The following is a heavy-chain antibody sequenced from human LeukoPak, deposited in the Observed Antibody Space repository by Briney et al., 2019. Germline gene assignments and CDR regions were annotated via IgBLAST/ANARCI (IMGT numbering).Heavy chain of an antibody. CDR1: GFTFSSYS. Sequence: GGSLRLSCAASGFTFSSYSMSWVRQAPGKGLEWVANIKQDGSEKYSVDSVKGRFTISRDNAKNSLYLQLNSLRAEDTAVYYCARAILRKDDYMDVWGKGTTVTVSS. D-gene: IGHD4-17*01. CDR3: ARAILRKDDYMDV. V-gene: IGHV3-7*01. CDR2: IKQDGSEK. J-gene: IGHJ6*03.